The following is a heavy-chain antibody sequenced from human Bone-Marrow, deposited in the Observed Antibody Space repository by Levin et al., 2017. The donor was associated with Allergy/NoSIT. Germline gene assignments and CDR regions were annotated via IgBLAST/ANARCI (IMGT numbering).Heavy chain of an antibody. J-gene: IGHJ4*02. D-gene: IGHD6-19*01. CDR1: GGSISSYY. CDR2: IYYSGST. Sequence: PGGSLRLSCTVSGGSISSYYWSWIRQPPGKGLEWIGYIYYSGSTNYNPSLKSRVTISVDTSKNQFSLKLSSVTAADTAVYYCARSPPPSSGWYYPYWGQGTLVTVSS. CDR3: ARSPPPSSGWYYPY. V-gene: IGHV4-59*01.